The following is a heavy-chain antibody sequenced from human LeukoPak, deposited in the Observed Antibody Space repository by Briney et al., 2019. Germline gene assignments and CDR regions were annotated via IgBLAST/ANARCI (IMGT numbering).Heavy chain of an antibody. CDR3: AKDRVSYEFWSGYLSDY. CDR1: GFTFSNYA. J-gene: IGHJ4*02. CDR2: ISGSGGST. V-gene: IGHV3-23*01. D-gene: IGHD3-3*01. Sequence: GGSLRLSCAASGFTFSNYAMSWVRQAPGKGLEWVSSISGSGGSTYYADSVKGRFTISRDNSKNTLYLQMNSLRAEDTAVYYCAKDRVSYEFWSGYLSDYWGQGTLVTVSS.